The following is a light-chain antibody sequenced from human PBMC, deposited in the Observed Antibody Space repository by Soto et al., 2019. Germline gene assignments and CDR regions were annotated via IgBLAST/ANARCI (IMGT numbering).Light chain of an antibody. J-gene: IGKJ3*01. CDR1: QSISRS. V-gene: IGKV1-5*01. CDR2: DAS. Sequence: DIQMTQSPSTLSASVGDRVTITCRASQSISRSLAWYQQKPGKAPSLLIYDASSLEGGVPSRFSGSGFGTEFTLTFTTLQPADFATYYCQQYSDFLISFGPGTTVDFK. CDR3: QQYSDFLIS.